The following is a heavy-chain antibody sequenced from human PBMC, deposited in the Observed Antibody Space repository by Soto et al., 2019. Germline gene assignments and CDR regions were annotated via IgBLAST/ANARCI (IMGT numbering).Heavy chain of an antibody. J-gene: IGHJ5*02. CDR2: IYYRGST. CDR3: ARETVVVITTGWFDP. CDR1: GGSISSGDYY. D-gene: IGHD3-22*01. Sequence: QVQLQESGPGLVKPSQTLSLTCTVSGGSISSGDYYWSWIRQPPGKGLEWIGYIYYRGSTYYNPSLKSRVTISVDTSKNQFSLKLSSVTAADTAVYYCARETVVVITTGWFDPWGQGTLVTVSS. V-gene: IGHV4-30-4*01.